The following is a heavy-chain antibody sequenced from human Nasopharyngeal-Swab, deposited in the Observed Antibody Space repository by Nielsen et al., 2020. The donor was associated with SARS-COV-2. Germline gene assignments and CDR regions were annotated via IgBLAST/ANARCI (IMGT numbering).Heavy chain of an antibody. CDR2: IGTAGDT. V-gene: IGHV3-13*01. CDR1: GFTFSSYD. J-gene: IGHJ4*02. Sequence: GGSLRLSCAASGFTFSSYDMHWVRQATGKGLEWVSAIGTAGDTYYPGSVKGRFTISRENAKNSLYLQMNSLRAGDTAVYYCARELGTSIVGANPFDYWGQGTLVTVSS. D-gene: IGHD1-26*01. CDR3: ARELGTSIVGANPFDY.